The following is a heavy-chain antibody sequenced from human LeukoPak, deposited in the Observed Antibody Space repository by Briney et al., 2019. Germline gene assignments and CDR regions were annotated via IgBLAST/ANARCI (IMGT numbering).Heavy chain of an antibody. CDR3: ARGYYDSSDYEYFQH. CDR1: GYTFTSNY. Sequence: ASVKVSCRASGYTFTSNYMHWVRQAPGQGLEWMGWINPNSGGTNSAQKFQGRVTMTRDTSIITAYMELSRLRSDDTAVYFCARGYYDSSDYEYFQHWGQGTLVTVSS. CDR2: INPNSGGT. J-gene: IGHJ1*01. D-gene: IGHD3-22*01. V-gene: IGHV1-2*02.